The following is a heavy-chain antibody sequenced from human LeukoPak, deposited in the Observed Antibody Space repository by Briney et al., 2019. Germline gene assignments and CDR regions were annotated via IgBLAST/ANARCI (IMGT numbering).Heavy chain of an antibody. D-gene: IGHD6-13*01. J-gene: IGHJ4*02. CDR2: ISWNGGSI. CDR3: AKDPGSSSWYYSDY. CDR1: GFTFDDYA. V-gene: IGHV3-9*01. Sequence: GGSLRLSCAASGFTFDDYAMHWVRQAPGKGLEWVSGISWNGGSIGYADSVKGRFTISRDNAKNSLYLQMNSLRAEDTALYYCAKDPGSSSWYYSDYWGQGTLVTVSS.